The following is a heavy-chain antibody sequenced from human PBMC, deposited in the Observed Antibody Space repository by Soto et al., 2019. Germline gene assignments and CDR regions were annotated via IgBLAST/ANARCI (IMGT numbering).Heavy chain of an antibody. D-gene: IGHD3-3*01. Sequence: GASVKVSCKASGYTFISYYMHWVRQATGQGLEWMGIINPSGGSTSYAQKFQGRVTMTRDTSTSTVYMELGSLRSEDTAVYYCARDYDFWSGYRKPAYYYYYYGMDVWGQGTTVTVSS. J-gene: IGHJ6*02. CDR3: ARDYDFWSGYRKPAYYYYYYGMDV. CDR2: INPSGGST. CDR1: GYTFISYY. V-gene: IGHV1-46*01.